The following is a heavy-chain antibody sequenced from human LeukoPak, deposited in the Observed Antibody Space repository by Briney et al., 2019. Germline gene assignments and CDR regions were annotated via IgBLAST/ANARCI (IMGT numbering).Heavy chain of an antibody. V-gene: IGHV3-21*06. D-gene: IGHD1-26*01. J-gene: IGHJ6*03. CDR2: ISGSRSYI. CDR1: GFTLTSYK. Sequence: GGGLRLSCVDSGFTLTSYKMYWVRLAPGKGRERVSSISGSRSYIYYAHSVKGRYTISRDTAKSSQYLHMDSLRVEDTAVYYCARDPYRGNYGAYYYYYMDVWGKGTTVTISS. CDR3: ARDPYRGNYGAYYYYYMDV.